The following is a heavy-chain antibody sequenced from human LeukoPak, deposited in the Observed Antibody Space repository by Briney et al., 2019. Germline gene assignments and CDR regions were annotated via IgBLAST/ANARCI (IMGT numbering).Heavy chain of an antibody. V-gene: IGHV1-18*01. D-gene: IGHD3-10*01. Sequence: ASVKVSCKASGYIFTSYGISWVRQAPGQGLEWMGWISAYNGNTNYAQKLQGRVTMTTDTSTSTAYMELRSLRSDDTAVYYCARGANGEFFAQLDYWGQGTLVTVSS. J-gene: IGHJ4*02. CDR1: GYIFTSYG. CDR2: ISAYNGNT. CDR3: ARGANGEFFAQLDY.